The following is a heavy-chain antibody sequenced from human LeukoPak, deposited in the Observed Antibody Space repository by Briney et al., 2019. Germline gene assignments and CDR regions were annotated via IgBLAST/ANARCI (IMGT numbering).Heavy chain of an antibody. CDR3: ARVPNYYDSSSYYYMDV. D-gene: IGHD3-22*01. CDR1: GFTVSSNY. CDR2: ISSSSSYI. J-gene: IGHJ6*03. Sequence: GGSLRLSCAASGFTVSSNYMSWVRQAPGKGLEWVSSISSSSSYIYYADSVKGRFTISRDNAKNSLYLQMNSLRAEDTAVYYCARVPNYYDSSSYYYMDVWGKGTTVTVSS. V-gene: IGHV3-21*01.